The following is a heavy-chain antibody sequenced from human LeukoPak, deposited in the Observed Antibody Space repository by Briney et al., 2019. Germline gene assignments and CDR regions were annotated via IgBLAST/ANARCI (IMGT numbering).Heavy chain of an antibody. D-gene: IGHD3-3*01. Sequence: GGSLRLSYTASGFTFGDYAMSWVRQAPGKGLEWVGFIRSRTHGGTTEFAAPVKDRFSISRDDSKRIAYLQMNSLKTEDTAVYYCTRDGIPETNWSGYYIDYWGQGTLVTVSS. V-gene: IGHV3-49*04. CDR2: IRSRTHGGTT. J-gene: IGHJ4*02. CDR1: GFTFGDYA. CDR3: TRDGIPETNWSGYYIDY.